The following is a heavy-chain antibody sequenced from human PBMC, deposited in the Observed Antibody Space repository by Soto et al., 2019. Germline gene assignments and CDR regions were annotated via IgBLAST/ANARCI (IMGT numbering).Heavy chain of an antibody. V-gene: IGHV4-31*03. CDR3: ARGGEVVTAIPGEWFDP. Sequence: QVQLQESGPGLVKPSQTLSLTCTVSGGSISSGGYYWSWIRQHPGKGLEWIGYIYYSGSTYYNPSLKSRVTISVDTSKNQFSLKLSSVTAADTAVYYCARGGEVVTAIPGEWFDPWGQGTLVTVSS. J-gene: IGHJ5*02. CDR2: IYYSGST. D-gene: IGHD2-21*02. CDR1: GGSISSGGYY.